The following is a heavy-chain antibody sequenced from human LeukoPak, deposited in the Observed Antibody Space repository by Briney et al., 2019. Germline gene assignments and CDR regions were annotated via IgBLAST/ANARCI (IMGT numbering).Heavy chain of an antibody. CDR3: ARAPNYYGSGSYFPPRFDY. CDR2: ISGSGDNT. CDR1: GFTFSSHG. D-gene: IGHD3-10*01. Sequence: PGGSLRLSCAASGFTFSSHGMSWVRQAPGKGLEWVSTISGSGDNTYYADSVKGRFTISRDNSKNTLYLQMNSLRAEDTAVYYCARAPNYYGSGSYFPPRFDYWGQGTLVTVSS. J-gene: IGHJ4*02. V-gene: IGHV3-23*01.